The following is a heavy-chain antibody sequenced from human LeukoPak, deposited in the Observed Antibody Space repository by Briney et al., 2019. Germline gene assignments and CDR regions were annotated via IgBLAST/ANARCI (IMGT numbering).Heavy chain of an antibody. J-gene: IGHJ4*02. CDR2: ISAYNGNT. CDR3: ASYEERNYYDSSGYSNY. Sequence: ASVKVSCKASGYTFTSYGISWVRQAPGQGLEWMGWISAYNGNTNYAQKLQGRVTMTTDTSTSTAYMELSSLRSEDTAVYYCASYEERNYYDSSGYSNYWGQGTLVTVSS. D-gene: IGHD3-22*01. V-gene: IGHV1-18*01. CDR1: GYTFTSYG.